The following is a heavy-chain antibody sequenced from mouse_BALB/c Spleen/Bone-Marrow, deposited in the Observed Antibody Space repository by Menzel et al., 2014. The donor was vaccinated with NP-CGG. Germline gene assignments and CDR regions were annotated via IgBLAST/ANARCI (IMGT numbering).Heavy chain of an antibody. CDR1: GYSFTNYW. Sequence: LVESGPQLVRPGASVKISCKASGYSFTNYWMHWVKQRPGQGLEWIGMIDPSDSETRLNQKFKDKATLTVDKSSSTAYMHLSSPTSEDSAVYYSTSRVGGWFAYWGQGTLVTVSA. J-gene: IGHJ3*01. CDR2: IDPSDSET. D-gene: IGHD3-3*01. V-gene: IGHV1S127*01. CDR3: TSRVGGWFAY.